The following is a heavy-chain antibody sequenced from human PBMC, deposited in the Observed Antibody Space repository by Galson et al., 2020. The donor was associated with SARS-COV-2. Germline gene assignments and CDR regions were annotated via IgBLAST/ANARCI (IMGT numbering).Heavy chain of an antibody. CDR1: GFTFSSSA. V-gene: IGHV3-30*04. CDR2: ISYDGTKR. J-gene: IGHJ4*02. CDR3: ARETDDYTSSGYDY. Sequence: GGSLRLSCRASGFTFSSSAMHWVRQAPGKGLEWVAIISYDGTKRYNLDSVKGRFTISRDNSKNRLFLQMDSLTTEDTAVYYCARETDDYTSSGYDYWGQGTLVTVSS. D-gene: IGHD6-13*01.